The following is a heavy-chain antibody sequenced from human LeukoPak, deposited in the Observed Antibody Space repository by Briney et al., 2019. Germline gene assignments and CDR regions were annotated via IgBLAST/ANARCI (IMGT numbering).Heavy chain of an antibody. Sequence: GGSLRLSCAASGFTVSSNYMSWVRQAPGKGLEWVSVIYSGGSTYYADSVKGRFTISRDNSKNTLYLQVNSLRAEDTAVYYCARETTINYYDSSGYYLYYYMDVWGKGTTVTVSS. D-gene: IGHD3-22*01. CDR1: GFTVSSNY. CDR3: ARETTINYYDSSGYYLYYYMDV. CDR2: IYSGGST. J-gene: IGHJ6*03. V-gene: IGHV3-53*01.